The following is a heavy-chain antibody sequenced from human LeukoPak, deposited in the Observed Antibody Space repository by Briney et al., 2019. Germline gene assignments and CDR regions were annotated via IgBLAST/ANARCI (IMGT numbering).Heavy chain of an antibody. D-gene: IGHD6-19*01. V-gene: IGHV3-30*18. CDR1: GFTFSSYG. CDR2: ISYDGSNK. J-gene: IGHJ4*02. Sequence: GRSLRLSCAASGFTFSSYGMHWVRQAPGKGLEWVAVISYDGSNKYYADSVKGRFTISRDNSKNTLYLQMNSLRAEDTAVYYCAKGGISGWGFFDCWGQGTLVTVSS. CDR3: AKGGISGWGFFDC.